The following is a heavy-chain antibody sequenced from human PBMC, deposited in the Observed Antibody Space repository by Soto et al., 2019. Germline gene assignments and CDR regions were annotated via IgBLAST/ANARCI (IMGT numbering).Heavy chain of an antibody. V-gene: IGHV4-30-4*01. CDR3: ASWLSMPSATRTNWFDP. CDR2: IYYSGST. CDR1: GGSISSGDYY. D-gene: IGHD5-12*01. J-gene: IGHJ5*02. Sequence: QVQLQESGPGLVKPSQTLSLTCTVSGGSISSGDYYWSWIRQPPGKGLEWIGYIYYSGSTHYNPSLQSRVTISVDTSKNQFSLKLSSVTAADTAVYYCASWLSMPSATRTNWFDPWGQGTLVTVSS.